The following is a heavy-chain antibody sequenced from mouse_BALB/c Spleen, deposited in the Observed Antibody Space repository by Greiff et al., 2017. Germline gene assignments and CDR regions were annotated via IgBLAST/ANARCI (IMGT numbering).Heavy chain of an antibody. CDR3: AREEAMDY. CDR2: ISDGGSYT. Sequence: EVKLVESGGGLVKPGGSLKLSCAASGFTFSDYYMYWVRPTPEKRLEWVATISDGGSYTYYPDSVKGRFTISRDNAKNNLYLQMSSLKSEDTAMYYCAREEAMDYWGQGTSVTVAS. CDR1: GFTFSDYY. V-gene: IGHV5-4*02. J-gene: IGHJ4*01.